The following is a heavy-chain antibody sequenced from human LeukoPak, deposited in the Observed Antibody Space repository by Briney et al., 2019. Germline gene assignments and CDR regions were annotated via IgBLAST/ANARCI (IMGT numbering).Heavy chain of an antibody. D-gene: IGHD1-26*01. CDR3: ARAIAGATGMGYYYGMDV. CDR1: GGSFSGYY. CDR2: INHSGST. J-gene: IGHJ6*02. Sequence: SETLSLTCAVYGGSFSGYYWSWLRQPPGKGLEWIGEINHSGSTNYNPSLKSRVTISVDTSKNQFSLKLSSVTAADTAVYYCARAIAGATGMGYYYGMDVWGQGTTVTVSS. V-gene: IGHV4-34*01.